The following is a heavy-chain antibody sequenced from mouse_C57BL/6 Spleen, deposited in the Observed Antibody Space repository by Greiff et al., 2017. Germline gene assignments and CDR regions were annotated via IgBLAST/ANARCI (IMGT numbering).Heavy chain of an antibody. CDR2: IYPGDGDT. CDR3: ASSVYYYGSSYYFDY. CDR1: GYAFSSSW. V-gene: IGHV1-82*01. J-gene: IGHJ2*01. D-gene: IGHD1-1*01. Sequence: QVQLQQSGPELVKPGASVKISCKASGYAFSSSWMNWVKQRPGKGLEWIGRIYPGDGDTNYNGKFKGKATLTADKSSSTAYMQLSSLTSEDSAVYFCASSVYYYGSSYYFDYWGQGTTLTVSS.